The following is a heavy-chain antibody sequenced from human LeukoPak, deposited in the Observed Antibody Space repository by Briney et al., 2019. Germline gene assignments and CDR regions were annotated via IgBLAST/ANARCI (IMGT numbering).Heavy chain of an antibody. CDR3: AKDEVVVVPAAMGNFDY. J-gene: IGHJ4*02. D-gene: IGHD2-2*01. CDR2: ISGSGGST. CDR1: GFTFSSYA. V-gene: IGHV3-23*01. Sequence: GGSLRLSCAASGFTFSSYAMSWVRQAPGKGLEWVSAISGSGGSTYYADSLKGRFTISRDNSKNTLYLQMNSLRAEDTAVYYCAKDEVVVVPAAMGNFDYWGQGTLVTVSS.